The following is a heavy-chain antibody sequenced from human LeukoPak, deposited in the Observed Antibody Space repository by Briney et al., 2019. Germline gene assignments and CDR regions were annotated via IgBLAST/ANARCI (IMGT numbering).Heavy chain of an antibody. CDR3: AKDTHYDFWSGYSLNDAFDI. J-gene: IGHJ3*02. V-gene: IGHV3-23*01. CDR1: GFTFSNAW. CDR2: ISGSGGST. D-gene: IGHD3-3*01. Sequence: GGSLRLSCADSGFTFSNAWMRWVRQAPGKGLEWVLAISGSGGSTYYADSVKGRFTISRDNSKNTLYLQMNSLRAEDTAVYYCAKDTHYDFWSGYSLNDAFDIWGQGRMVTVSS.